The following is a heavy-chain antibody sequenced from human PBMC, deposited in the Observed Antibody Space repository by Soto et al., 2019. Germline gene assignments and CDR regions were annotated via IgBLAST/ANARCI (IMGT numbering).Heavy chain of an antibody. V-gene: IGHV3-23*01. Sequence: EVQLLESGGGLVQPGGSLRLSCAASGFTFSSYAMSWVRQAPGKGLEWVSAISGSGGSTYYADSVKGRFAISRDNSKNTLYLQVNSLRADDTAIYYCAKDPPQGQRFPLYYFDYWGQGTLVTVSS. CDR2: ISGSGGST. CDR1: GFTFSSYA. J-gene: IGHJ4*02. D-gene: IGHD2-2*01. CDR3: AKDPPQGQRFPLYYFDY.